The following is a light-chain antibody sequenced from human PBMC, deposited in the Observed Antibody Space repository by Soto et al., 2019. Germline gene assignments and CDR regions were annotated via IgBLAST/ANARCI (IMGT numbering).Light chain of an antibody. J-gene: IGKJ1*01. CDR2: DAS. CDR3: QXRSNWPPWT. V-gene: IGKV3-11*01. CDR1: QSVSSX. Sequence: EIVLTQSPATLSLSPGERATLSCRASQSVSSXXAWYQQKPGQAPRLLIYDASNRATGIPARFSGSGSGTXFXXXXXXXXXXXFAVYYCQXRSNWPPWTFGQGTKVEIK.